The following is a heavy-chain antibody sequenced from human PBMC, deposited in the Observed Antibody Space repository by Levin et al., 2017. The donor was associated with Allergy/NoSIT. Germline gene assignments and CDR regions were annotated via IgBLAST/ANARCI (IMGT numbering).Heavy chain of an antibody. CDR1: GFTVSSNY. CDR2: IYSGGST. V-gene: IGHV3-53*01. D-gene: IGHD4-11*01. CDR3: ATYDYSNDNYFDY. Sequence: GGSLRLSCAASGFTVSSNYMSWVRQAPGKGLEWVSVIYSGGSTYYADSVKGRFTISRDNSKNTLYLQMNSLRAEDTAVYYCATYDYSNDNYFDYWGQGTLVTVSS. J-gene: IGHJ4*02.